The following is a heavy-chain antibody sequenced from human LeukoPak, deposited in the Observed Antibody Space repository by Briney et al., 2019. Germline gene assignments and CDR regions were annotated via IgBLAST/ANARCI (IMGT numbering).Heavy chain of an antibody. V-gene: IGHV3-15*07. Sequence: GGSLRLPCAASGFTFSKPWMNWVRQAPGKGLEWVGRIKSKTDGGTTDYAAFVKGRFTISRDDSKSTLYLQMNSLETEDTAVYYCTTDTPTEYCVSTTCFYYFGMDVWGQGTSVTVSS. J-gene: IGHJ6*02. D-gene: IGHD2-2*01. CDR1: GFTFSKPW. CDR2: IKSKTDGGTT. CDR3: TTDTPTEYCVSTTCFYYFGMDV.